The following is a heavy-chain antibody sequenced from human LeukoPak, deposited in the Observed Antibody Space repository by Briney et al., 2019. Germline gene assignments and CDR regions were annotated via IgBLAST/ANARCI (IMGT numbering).Heavy chain of an antibody. Sequence: SETLSLTCTVSGFSISSGYYWGWIRQPPGKGLEWLGIINHRGSTHYNSSLKSRVTISVDTSKNQFSLRLSSVTAADTAVYYCARVGYCNGAKCLNWFDPWGQGTLVTVSS. CDR3: ARVGYCNGAKCLNWFDP. V-gene: IGHV4-38-2*02. J-gene: IGHJ5*02. CDR1: GFSISSGYY. D-gene: IGHD2/OR15-2a*01. CDR2: INHRGST.